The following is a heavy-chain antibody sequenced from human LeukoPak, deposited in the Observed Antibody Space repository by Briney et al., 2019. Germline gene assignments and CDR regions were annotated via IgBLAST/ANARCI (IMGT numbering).Heavy chain of an antibody. CDR3: ARDEGYYYDSSDY. V-gene: IGHV3-48*03. J-gene: IGHJ4*02. CDR1: GFTFSSYE. CDR2: ISSSGSTI. Sequence: GGSLRLSCAASGFTFSSYEMNWVRQAPGKGLEWVSYISSSGSTIYYADSVKGRFTISRDNAKSALDLQMNSLSAEGTAVYYCARDEGYYYDSSDYWGQGTLVTVSS. D-gene: IGHD3-22*01.